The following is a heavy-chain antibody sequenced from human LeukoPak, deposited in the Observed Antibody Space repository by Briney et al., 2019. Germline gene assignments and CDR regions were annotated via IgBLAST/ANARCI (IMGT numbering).Heavy chain of an antibody. CDR1: GYTFTGYY. J-gene: IGHJ6*02. D-gene: IGHD2-2*01. Sequence: GASVKVSCKASGYTFTGYYMHWVRQAPGQGLEWMGWINPNSGGTNYAQKFQGRVTMTRDTSISTAYMELSRLRSDDTAVYYCARVPSRPYYYYDGMDVWGQGTTVTVSS. V-gene: IGHV1-2*02. CDR2: INPNSGGT. CDR3: ARVPSRPYYYYDGMDV.